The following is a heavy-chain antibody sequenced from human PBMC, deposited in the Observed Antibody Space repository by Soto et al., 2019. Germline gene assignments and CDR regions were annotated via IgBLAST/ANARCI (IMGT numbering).Heavy chain of an antibody. J-gene: IGHJ4*02. CDR2: LTGNGDNT. CDR3: AKDIFNFDWLLFDY. Sequence: QLLESGGGLEQPGGSLRLSCAASGFTFSNFAMSWVRQAPGKGLEWVSALTGNGDNTYYADSVKGRFTNSRDNSKSTLYLQMNSLRAEDTALYYCAKDIFNFDWLLFDYWGQGTLVTVSS. D-gene: IGHD3-9*01. V-gene: IGHV3-23*01. CDR1: GFTFSNFA.